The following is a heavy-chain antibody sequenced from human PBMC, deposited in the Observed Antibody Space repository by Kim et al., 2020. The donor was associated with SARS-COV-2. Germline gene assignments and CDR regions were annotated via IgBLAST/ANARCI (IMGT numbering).Heavy chain of an antibody. CDR2: IKQDGTEK. J-gene: IGHJ4*02. D-gene: IGHD1-1*01. Sequence: GGSLRLSCAASGFTFSNSWMNWVRQAPGKGLEWVSIIKQDGTEKYYVDSVKGRFTVSRDNAKDTLYLQMNSLRVEDTAVYYCARGGGYIVVYWGQGTLVTVSS. CDR1: GFTFSNSW. CDR3: ARGGGYIVVY. V-gene: IGHV3-7*01.